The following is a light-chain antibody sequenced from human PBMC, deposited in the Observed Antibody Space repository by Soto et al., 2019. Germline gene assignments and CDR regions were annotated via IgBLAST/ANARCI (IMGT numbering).Light chain of an antibody. V-gene: IGKV1-5*03. CDR1: QSITDW. CDR3: QYWDDYSWT. J-gene: IGKJ1*01. Sequence: DIQMTQSPSTLSASVGDRVTITCRASQSITDWLAWDQQKPGKAPKFLIYKASNLEGGVPSRFSGSGSGTEFTLPISSVQPDDFATYYCQYWDDYSWTFGQGTKVEIK. CDR2: KAS.